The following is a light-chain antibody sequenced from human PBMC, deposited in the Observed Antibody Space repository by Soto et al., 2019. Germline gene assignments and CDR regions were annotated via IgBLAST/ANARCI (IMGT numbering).Light chain of an antibody. Sequence: QTVVTQEPSFSVSPGGTVTLTCGLSSGSVSTSYYPSWYQQTPGQAPRTLIYSTNTRYSGVPDRFSGSILGNKAALTITGGEADEESADYCVLYMGSGICVFGGGTKVTVL. CDR1: SGSVSTSYY. V-gene: IGLV8-61*01. CDR3: VLYMGSGICV. CDR2: STN. J-gene: IGLJ3*02.